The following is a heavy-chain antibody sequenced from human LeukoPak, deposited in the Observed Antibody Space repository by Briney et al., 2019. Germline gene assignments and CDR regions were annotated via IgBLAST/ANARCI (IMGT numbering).Heavy chain of an antibody. V-gene: IGHV1-69*13. CDR3: ARGRKVVITTLGMDV. CDR1: GGTFCSYA. D-gene: IGHD3-22*01. J-gene: IGHJ6*02. CDR2: IIPIFGTA. Sequence: SVKVSCKASGGTFCSYAISWVRQAPGQGLEWLGGIIPIFGTANYAQKFQGRVTITADESTSTAYMELSSLRSEDTAVYYCARGRKVVITTLGMDVWGQGTTVTVSS.